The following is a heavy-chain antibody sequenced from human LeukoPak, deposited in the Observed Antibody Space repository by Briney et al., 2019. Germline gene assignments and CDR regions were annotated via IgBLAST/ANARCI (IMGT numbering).Heavy chain of an antibody. D-gene: IGHD5-18*01. Sequence: PSETLSLTCAVYGGSFSGYYWSWIRQPPGKGLEWIGEINHSGSTNYNPSLKSRVTISVDTSKNQFSLKLSSVTAADTAVYYCARGGGYTAITFGYWGQGTLVTVSS. V-gene: IGHV4-34*01. CDR1: GGSFSGYY. CDR2: INHSGST. J-gene: IGHJ4*02. CDR3: ARGGGYTAITFGY.